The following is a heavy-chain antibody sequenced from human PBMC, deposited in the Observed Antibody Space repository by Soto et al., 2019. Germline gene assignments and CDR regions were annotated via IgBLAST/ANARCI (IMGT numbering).Heavy chain of an antibody. CDR1: GFTFSSYA. Sequence: GGSLRLSCAASGFTFSSYAMSWVRQAPGKGLEWVSAISGSGGSTYYADSVKGRFTISRDNSKNTLYLQMNSLRAEDTAVYYCAKGSSTFTRIAGQFDYWGQGTLVTVSS. J-gene: IGHJ4*02. V-gene: IGHV3-23*01. CDR3: AKGSSTFTRIAGQFDY. CDR2: ISGSGGST. D-gene: IGHD6-13*01.